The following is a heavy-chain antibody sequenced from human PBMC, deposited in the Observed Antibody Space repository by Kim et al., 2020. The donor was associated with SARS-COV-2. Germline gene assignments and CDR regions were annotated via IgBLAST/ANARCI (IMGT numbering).Heavy chain of an antibody. Sequence: GGSLRLSCAASGFTFSSYAMHWVRQAPGKGLEWVAVISYDGSNKYYADSVKGRFTISRDNSKNTLYLQMNSLRAEDTAVYYCARDRVITMVRGVPDYWG. CDR2: ISYDGSNK. D-gene: IGHD3-10*01. V-gene: IGHV3-30*04. CDR1: GFTFSSYA. J-gene: IGHJ4*01. CDR3: ARDRVITMVRGVPDY.